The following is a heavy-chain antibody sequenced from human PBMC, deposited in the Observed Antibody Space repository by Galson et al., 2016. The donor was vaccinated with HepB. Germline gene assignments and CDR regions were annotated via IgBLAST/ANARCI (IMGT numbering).Heavy chain of an antibody. CDR1: GFTFRNYV. Sequence: SLRLSCAASGFTFRNYVMSWVRQAPGKGLEWVAAIYGGGDTTFYADSVTGRFTIFGDNSKSMLYLQMNSLRAEDTAVYYCAGRASYHIIGYLFYWGQGTLVTVSS. CDR2: IYGGGDTT. CDR3: AGRASYHIIGYLFY. J-gene: IGHJ4*02. V-gene: IGHV3-23*01. D-gene: IGHD3-22*01.